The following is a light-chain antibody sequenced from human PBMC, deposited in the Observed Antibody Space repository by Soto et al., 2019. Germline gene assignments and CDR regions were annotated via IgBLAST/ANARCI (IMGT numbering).Light chain of an antibody. V-gene: IGKV1-5*01. CDR2: DAS. J-gene: IGKJ5*01. Sequence: DIQMTQSPSTLSASVGDRVTITCRASQSISSWLAWYQQKPGKAPKLLIYDASSLESGVPSRFSGSGSGTEFTLTISGLHPEDVATYYCQKYNTAPLTFGQGTRLEIK. CDR3: QKYNTAPLT. CDR1: QSISSW.